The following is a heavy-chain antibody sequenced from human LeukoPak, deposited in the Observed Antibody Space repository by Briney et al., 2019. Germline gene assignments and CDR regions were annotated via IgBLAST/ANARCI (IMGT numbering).Heavy chain of an antibody. Sequence: SETLSLTCTVSGGSVSRYCWSWIRQPPGKGLEWIAYIYYSGSTNFNPSLKSRVTISVDTSKNQFSLRLSSVTAADTAVYYCARSRGYEVGFDIWGQGTMVTVSS. D-gene: IGHD5-12*01. V-gene: IGHV4-59*02. CDR2: IYYSGST. CDR3: ARSRGYEVGFDI. J-gene: IGHJ3*02. CDR1: GGSVSRYC.